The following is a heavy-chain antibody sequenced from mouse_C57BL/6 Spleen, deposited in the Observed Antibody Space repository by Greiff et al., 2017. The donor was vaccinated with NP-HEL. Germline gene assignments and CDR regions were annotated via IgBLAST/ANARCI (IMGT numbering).Heavy chain of an antibody. J-gene: IGHJ3*01. CDR3: AEGATKFAY. D-gene: IGHD1-1*01. CDR2: ITPGSGRT. CDR1: GYTFTSYW. V-gene: IGHV1-55*01. Sequence: QVQLQQPGAELVKPGASVKLSCKASGYTFTSYWMTWVKQRPGQGLEWIGDITPGSGRTNYNEKFKSKATLTVDNSSSTAYMQLSSLTSEDSAFFSWAEGATKFAYWAKGTLATVSA.